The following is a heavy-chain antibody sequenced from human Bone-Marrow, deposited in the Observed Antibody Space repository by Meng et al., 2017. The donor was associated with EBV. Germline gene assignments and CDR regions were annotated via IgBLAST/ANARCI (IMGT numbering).Heavy chain of an antibody. CDR3: ARGVSYGDYEGPYNGMDV. CDR2: IYYSGST. Sequence: QVELQQWREGLLKASGALSLTCAGYGGSVSGYYWSWFRQPPGKGLEWIGDIYYSGSTNYNPSLKSRVTMSVDTSNNSFSLKLSSVTTADTAVYYCARGVSYGDYEGPYNGMDVWDQGTTVTVSS. J-gene: IGHJ6*02. D-gene: IGHD4-17*01. CDR1: GGSVSGYY. V-gene: IGHV4-34*02.